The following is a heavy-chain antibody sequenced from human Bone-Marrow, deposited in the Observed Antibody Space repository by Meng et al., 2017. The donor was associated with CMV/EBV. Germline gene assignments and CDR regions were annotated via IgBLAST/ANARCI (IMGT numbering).Heavy chain of an antibody. D-gene: IGHD1-14*01. V-gene: IGHV4-39*07. CDR1: GGSISSSSYY. CDR2: IYYSGST. J-gene: IGHJ5*02. Sequence: QLQLQESGPGLVKPSETLSLTCTVSGGSISSSSYYWGWIRQPPGKGLEWIGSIYYSGSTYYNPSLKSRVTISVDTSKNQFSLKLSSVTAADTAVYYCARDLLRKAVSLPNWFDPWGQGTLVTVSS. CDR3: ARDLLRKAVSLPNWFDP.